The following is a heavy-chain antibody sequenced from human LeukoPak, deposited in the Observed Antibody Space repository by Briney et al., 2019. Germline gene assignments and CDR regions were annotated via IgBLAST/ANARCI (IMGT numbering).Heavy chain of an antibody. CDR2: ISGSGGST. CDR3: AKTAPNYYGSGSYYNREDAFDI. CDR1: GFTFSSYA. Sequence: GGSLRLSCAASGFTFSSYAMSWVRQAPGKGLEWVSAISGSGGSTYYADSVKGRFTISRDNSKNTLYLQMNSLRAEDTAVYNCAKTAPNYYGSGSYYNREDAFDIWGQGTMVTVSS. V-gene: IGHV3-23*01. D-gene: IGHD3-10*01. J-gene: IGHJ3*02.